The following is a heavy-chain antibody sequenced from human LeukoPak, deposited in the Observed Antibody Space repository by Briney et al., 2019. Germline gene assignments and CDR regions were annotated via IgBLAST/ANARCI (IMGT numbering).Heavy chain of an antibody. Sequence: SETLSLTCTVFGGSISSYYWSWIRQPPGKGLEWIGYIYYSGSTNYNPSLKSRVTISVDTSKNQFSLKLSSVTAADTAVYYCARLIGSSSSGYYGAFDIWGQGTMVTVSS. J-gene: IGHJ3*02. CDR3: ARLIGSSSSGYYGAFDI. CDR1: GGSISSYY. V-gene: IGHV4-59*08. D-gene: IGHD3-22*01. CDR2: IYYSGST.